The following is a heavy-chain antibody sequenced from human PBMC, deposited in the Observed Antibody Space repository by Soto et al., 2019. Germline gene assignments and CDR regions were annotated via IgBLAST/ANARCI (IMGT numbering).Heavy chain of an antibody. Sequence: SETLSLTCTVSGGFIIENYWNWIRQPPGKGLEWIGYVSYSGSTNYNPSLKSRVTMSVDTPKNHFSLKFNSVTAADTAVYHCARAGRCCHSFNYHGMDIWGQGTMVTVAS. CDR3: ARAGRCCHSFNYHGMDI. CDR2: VSYSGST. V-gene: IGHV4-59*01. J-gene: IGHJ6*01. CDR1: GGFIIENY. D-gene: IGHD1-26*01.